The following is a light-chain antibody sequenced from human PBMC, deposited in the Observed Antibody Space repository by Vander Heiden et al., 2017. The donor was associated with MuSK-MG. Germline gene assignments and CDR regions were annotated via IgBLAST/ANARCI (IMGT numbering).Light chain of an antibody. Sequence: EIVLTQSPATLSLSPGERAPLSCRASQTIGSYLAWYQQKPGQAPRLLIYDTANRATGIPARFSGNRSGTDFTLTISSLEPEDFAVYYCQQRGNWPLTFGGGTRVEIK. CDR2: DTA. CDR1: QTIGSY. CDR3: QQRGNWPLT. V-gene: IGKV3-11*01. J-gene: IGKJ4*01.